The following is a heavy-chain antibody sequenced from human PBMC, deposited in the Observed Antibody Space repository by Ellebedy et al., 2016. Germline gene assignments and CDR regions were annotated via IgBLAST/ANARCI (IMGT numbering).Heavy chain of an antibody. CDR1: GYTFTSYD. J-gene: IGHJ1*01. D-gene: IGHD3-22*01. CDR3: AALRQDSFDTDYFPEDFRH. V-gene: IGHV1-24*01. Sequence: ASEKVSCKASGYTFTSYDINWVRQAPGKGLEWMGGFDPEDGETIYAQKFQGRVTLTDDTSTDTAYMEVNSLRFEDTAVYYCAALRQDSFDTDYFPEDFRHWGQGTLVTVPS. CDR2: FDPEDGET.